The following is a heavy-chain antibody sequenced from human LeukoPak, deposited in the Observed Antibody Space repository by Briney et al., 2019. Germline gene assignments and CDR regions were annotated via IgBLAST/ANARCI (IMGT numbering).Heavy chain of an antibody. CDR1: GFTFSSYA. D-gene: IGHD2-15*01. CDR2: FSGSGGST. J-gene: IGHJ5*02. CDR3: TRRGGSFT. Sequence: GGSLRLSCAASGFTFSSYAMSWVRQAPGKGLECISGFSGSGGSTYYADSVKGRFTISRDNSKNTAYLQMNSLKTEDTAVYYCTRRGGSFTWGQGTPVTVSS. V-gene: IGHV3-23*01.